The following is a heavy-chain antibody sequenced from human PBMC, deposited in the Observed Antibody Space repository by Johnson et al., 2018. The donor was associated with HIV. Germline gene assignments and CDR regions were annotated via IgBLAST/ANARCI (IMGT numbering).Heavy chain of an antibody. Sequence: QVQLVESGGGVVQPGGSLRLSCAASGFTFSTYGMHWVRQAPGKGLEWVSFVSSDGNNKNYAGSVKGRFTISRDNSKNTLYLQMNSLRAEDTAVYYCALTGDHDAFDIWGQGTLVTVSS. V-gene: IGHV3-33*05. CDR3: ALTGDHDAFDI. J-gene: IGHJ3*02. D-gene: IGHD7-27*01. CDR2: VSSDGNNK. CDR1: GFTFSTYG.